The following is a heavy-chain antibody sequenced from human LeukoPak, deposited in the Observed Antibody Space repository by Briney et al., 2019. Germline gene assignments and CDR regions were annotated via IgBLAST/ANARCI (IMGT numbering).Heavy chain of an antibody. CDR2: FDPEDGET. V-gene: IGHV1-24*01. CDR1: GYTLTELS. CDR3: ATLYCSGGSCYSPDY. Sequence: ASVKVSCKVSGYTLTELSMHWVRQAPGKGLEWMGGFDPEDGETIYAQKFQGRVTMTEDTSTDTAYMELSSLRSEDTAVYYCATLYCSGGSCYSPDYWGQGTLVTVSS. J-gene: IGHJ4*02. D-gene: IGHD2-15*01.